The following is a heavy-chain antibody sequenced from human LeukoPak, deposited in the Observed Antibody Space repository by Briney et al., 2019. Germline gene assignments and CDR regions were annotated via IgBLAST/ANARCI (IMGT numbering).Heavy chain of an antibody. CDR1: GGSISSGGYS. CDR3: ARGAHYYERGYFDY. J-gene: IGHJ4*02. Sequence: PSETLSLTCAVSGGSISSGGYSWSWIRQPPGKGLEWIGYIYHSGSTYYNPSLKSRVTISVDRSKNQFSLKLSSVTAADTAVYYCARGAHYYERGYFDYWGQGTLVTVSS. V-gene: IGHV4-30-2*01. D-gene: IGHD3-22*01. CDR2: IYHSGST.